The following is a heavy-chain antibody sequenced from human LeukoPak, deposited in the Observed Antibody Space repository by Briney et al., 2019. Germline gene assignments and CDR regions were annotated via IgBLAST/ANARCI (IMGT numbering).Heavy chain of an antibody. V-gene: IGHV1-46*01. CDR2: INPSGGST. Sequence: ASVKVSCTASGYTFTSYYMHWVRQAPGQGLEWMGIINPSGGSTSYAQKFQGRVTMTRDTSTSTVYMELSSLRSEDTAVYYCARDYSDRSYSYGSVSGYWGQGTLVTVSS. CDR3: ARDYSDRSYSYGSVSGY. J-gene: IGHJ4*02. D-gene: IGHD5-18*01. CDR1: GYTFTSYY.